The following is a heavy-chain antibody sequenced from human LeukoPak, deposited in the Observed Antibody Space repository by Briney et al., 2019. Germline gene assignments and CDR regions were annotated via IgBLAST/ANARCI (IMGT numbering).Heavy chain of an antibody. D-gene: IGHD5-12*01. J-gene: IGHJ4*02. CDR3: ARLISGYDPLDY. V-gene: IGHV4-4*09. CDR1: GGSISSYY. Sequence: SETLSLTCTASGGSISSYYWSWIRQPPGKGLEWIGYIYTSGSTNYNPSLKSRVTISVDTSKNQFSLKLSSVTAADTAVYYCARLISGYDPLDYWGQGTLVTVSS. CDR2: IYTSGST.